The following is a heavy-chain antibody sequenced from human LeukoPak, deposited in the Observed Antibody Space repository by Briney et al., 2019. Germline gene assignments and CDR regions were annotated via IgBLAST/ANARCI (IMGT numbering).Heavy chain of an antibody. D-gene: IGHD5-24*01. J-gene: IGHJ4*02. Sequence: SVKVSCKASGDTFISYAISWVRQAPGQGLEWMGGIIPIFGSPNYAQRFQGRVTITADKSTSTAYMELSSLTYEDTAVYYCARDVPVEMTVSGYFDFWGQGTLVTVSS. CDR3: ARDVPVEMTVSGYFDF. V-gene: IGHV1-69*06. CDR2: IIPIFGSP. CDR1: GDTFISYA.